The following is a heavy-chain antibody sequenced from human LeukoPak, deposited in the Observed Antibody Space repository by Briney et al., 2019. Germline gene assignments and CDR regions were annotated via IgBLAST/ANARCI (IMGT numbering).Heavy chain of an antibody. J-gene: IGHJ3*01. V-gene: IGHV4-61*09. CDR2: IFYSGTT. Sequence: SQTLSLTCTVSGGSISSGSYYWSWIRQPAGKGLEWIGYIFYSGTTNYNPSLKSRLSLSVDTSKNQISLRLRSVTAADTAMFYCARDGDAVSAAIAGAFDLWGRGTMVTVSS. D-gene: IGHD2-2*01. CDR1: GGSISSGSYY. CDR3: ARDGDAVSAAIAGAFDL.